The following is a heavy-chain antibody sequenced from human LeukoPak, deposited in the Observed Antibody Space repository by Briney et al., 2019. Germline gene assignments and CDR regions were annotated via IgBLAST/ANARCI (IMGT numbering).Heavy chain of an antibody. CDR1: GFTFSSYA. D-gene: IGHD3-22*01. J-gene: IGHJ1*01. CDR2: ISYDGSNK. Sequence: GGSLRLSCAASGFTFSSYAMHWVRQAPGKGLEWVAVISYDGSNKYYADSVKGRFTISRDNTKNTLYLQMNSLRAEATAVYYCARAAYYDSSGYPKYFQHWGQGTLVTVSS. V-gene: IGHV3-30*14. CDR3: ARAAYYDSSGYPKYFQH.